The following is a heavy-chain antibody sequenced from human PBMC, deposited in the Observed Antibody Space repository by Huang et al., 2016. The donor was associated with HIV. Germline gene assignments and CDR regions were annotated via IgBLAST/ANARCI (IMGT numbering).Heavy chain of an antibody. V-gene: IGHV5-51*03. CDR1: GYSFSIYW. Sequence: EVQLVQSGAEVKKPGEDLKISCTGSGYSFSIYWIAWVRQMPGKGLEWMGIIYPLASKSTYSPSFEGHVSISVDKSINTVYLHWSSLKASDTAIYYCAKGRRAFDVWGQGTWVTVSS. CDR2: IYPLASKS. CDR3: AKGRRAFDV. J-gene: IGHJ3*01.